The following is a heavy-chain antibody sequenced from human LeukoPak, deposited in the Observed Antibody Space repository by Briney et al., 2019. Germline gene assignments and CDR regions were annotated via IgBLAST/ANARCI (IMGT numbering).Heavy chain of an antibody. Sequence: PGRSLRLSCAASGFTLSSYTMHWVRQAPGEGLEWVAVFSYDGYTKYYADSVKGRFTISRDNSKNTLYLQMNSLRAEDTAVYYCARALGYCSGGSCYYFDYWGQGTLVTVSS. CDR2: FSYDGYTK. CDR1: GFTLSSYT. J-gene: IGHJ4*02. V-gene: IGHV3-30*14. CDR3: ARALGYCSGGSCYYFDY. D-gene: IGHD2-15*01.